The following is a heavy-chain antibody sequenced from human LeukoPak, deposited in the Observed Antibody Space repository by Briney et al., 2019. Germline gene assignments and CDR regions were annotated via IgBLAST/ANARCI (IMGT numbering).Heavy chain of an antibody. V-gene: IGHV4-59*11. CDR3: ARDLVTVTKGFDI. J-gene: IGHJ3*02. D-gene: IGHD4-17*01. CDR2: ISHIGRT. Sequence: SETLSLTCAVSGDSFSSHYWTWIRQSPGPGLEWIGYISHIGRTNYNPSLKSRVTISTDTSKNQFSLKLRSVTAADTAVYYCARDLVTVTKGFDIWGQGTMVSVSS. CDR1: GDSFSSHY.